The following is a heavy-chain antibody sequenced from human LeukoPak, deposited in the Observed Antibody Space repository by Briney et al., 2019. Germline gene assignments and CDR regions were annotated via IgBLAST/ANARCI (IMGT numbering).Heavy chain of an antibody. J-gene: IGHJ4*02. D-gene: IGHD3-16*01. CDR1: GGSISSSSYY. CDR2: IYYSGST. CDR3: ARDTLYGDQVFDY. Sequence: SETLSLTCTVSGGSISSSSYYWGWIRQPPGKGLEWIGSIYYSGSTYYNPSLKSRVTISVDTSKNQFSLKLSSVTAADTAVYYCARDTLYGDQVFDYWGQGTLVTVSS. V-gene: IGHV4-39*07.